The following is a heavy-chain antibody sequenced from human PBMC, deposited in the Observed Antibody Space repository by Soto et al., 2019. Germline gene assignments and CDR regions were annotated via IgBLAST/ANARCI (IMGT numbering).Heavy chain of an antibody. CDR1: GGSISSSNW. CDR3: ARNQVGATKRYYYYGMDV. D-gene: IGHD1-26*01. V-gene: IGHV4-4*02. Sequence: SETLSLTCAVSGGSISSSNWWSWVRQPPGKGLEWIGEIYHSGSTNYNPSLKSRVTISVDKSKNQFSLKLSSVTAADTAVYYCARNQVGATKRYYYYGMDVWGQGTTVTVYS. J-gene: IGHJ6*02. CDR2: IYHSGST.